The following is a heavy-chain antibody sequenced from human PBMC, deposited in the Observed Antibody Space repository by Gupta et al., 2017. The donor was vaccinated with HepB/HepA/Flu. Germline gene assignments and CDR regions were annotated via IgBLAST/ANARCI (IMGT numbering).Heavy chain of an antibody. D-gene: IGHD3-16*01. CDR2: ITSAYRT. V-gene: IGHV3-23*01. J-gene: IGHJ4*02. Sequence: EXQLLESGGGLVQPGGSXXXXXAAXXFTFSIYDITWVRQAPGKGMEWVSGITSAYRTFYTDSVRGRFTISRDNSKNTVDLQMNSLRVEDTALYYCTKWNGFGDSWGQGTLVTVSS. CDR1: XFTFSIYD. CDR3: TKWNGFGDS.